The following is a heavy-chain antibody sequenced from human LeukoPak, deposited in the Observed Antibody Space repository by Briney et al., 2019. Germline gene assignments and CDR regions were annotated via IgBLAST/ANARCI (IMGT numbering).Heavy chain of an antibody. V-gene: IGHV3-48*01. Sequence: ESLRLSCAASGFTFTTYSMNWVRQAPGKGLEWVSYISGGSHTLYYADSVKGRFTISRDNAKNSLYLQMTSLRAEDTAIYYCARGPDILTSWGQGTLVTVSS. CDR3: ARGPDILTS. CDR2: ISGGSHTL. D-gene: IGHD3-9*01. CDR1: GFTFTTYS. J-gene: IGHJ5*02.